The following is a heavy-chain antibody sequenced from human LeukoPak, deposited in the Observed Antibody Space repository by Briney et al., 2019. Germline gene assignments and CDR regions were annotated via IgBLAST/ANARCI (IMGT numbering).Heavy chain of an antibody. Sequence: GGSLRLSCAASGFTFSSYAITWVRQGPGKGLEWVAVISYDGSNKYYADSVKGRFTISRDNSKNTLYLQMNSLRAEDAAVYYCARDHVPATAIRVAYFDHWGQGTLVTVSS. CDR1: GFTFSSYA. CDR2: ISYDGSNK. V-gene: IGHV3-30-3*01. D-gene: IGHD2-2*02. J-gene: IGHJ4*02. CDR3: ARDHVPATAIRVAYFDH.